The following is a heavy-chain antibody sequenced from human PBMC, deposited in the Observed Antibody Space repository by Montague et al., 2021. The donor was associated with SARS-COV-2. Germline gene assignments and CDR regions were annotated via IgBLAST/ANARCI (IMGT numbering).Heavy chain of an antibody. CDR2: TYHRSKWDS. CDR3: ASSGITLTGLDAFDI. V-gene: IGHV6-1*01. CDR1: GYCVSSKSVA. Sequence: CAISGYCVSSKSVAWNWIRQSPSRGLEWLGRTYHRSKWDSDYAESVKLXLGITPDTSKNQVSLQLNSVIPENTAVYFCASSGITLTGLDAFDIWGQGTMVTVSS. D-gene: IGHD3-9*01. J-gene: IGHJ3*02.